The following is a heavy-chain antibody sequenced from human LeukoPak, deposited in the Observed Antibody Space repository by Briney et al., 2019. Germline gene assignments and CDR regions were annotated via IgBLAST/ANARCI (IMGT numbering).Heavy chain of an antibody. CDR2: INQGGSDK. Sequence: GGSLRLSCAASGFTFSGHWMRWVRQAPGKGLEWVANINQGGSDKYDMDSVKVRFTISRDNANNLMYLQMNSMRGEDTDVYYCTRDRSRAEDDWGQGTLVTVSS. J-gene: IGHJ4*02. V-gene: IGHV3-7*01. CDR1: GFTFSGHW. CDR3: TRDRSRAEDD. D-gene: IGHD1-14*01.